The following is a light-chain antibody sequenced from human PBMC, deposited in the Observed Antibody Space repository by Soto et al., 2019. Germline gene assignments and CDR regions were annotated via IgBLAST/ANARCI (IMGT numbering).Light chain of an antibody. CDR1: QSVSSN. V-gene: IGKV3-20*01. Sequence: EIVLTQSPGTLSLSPGERATLSCRASQSVSSNLAWYQQKPGQAPRLLIYGVSSRATGIPDRFSGSGSGTDFTLTISRLEPEDFAVYFCQHYGDSSWTFGQGTKVDIK. CDR3: QHYGDSSWT. CDR2: GVS. J-gene: IGKJ1*01.